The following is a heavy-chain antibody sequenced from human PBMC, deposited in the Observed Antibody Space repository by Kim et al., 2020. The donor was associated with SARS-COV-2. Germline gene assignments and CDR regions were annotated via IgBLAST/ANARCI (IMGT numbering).Heavy chain of an antibody. D-gene: IGHD4-4*01. CDR2: ISVGGGST. CDR3: AKDPRGTTGY. J-gene: IGHJ4*02. V-gene: IGHV3-23*01. CDR1: GFTFSSYA. Sequence: GGSLRLSCAASGFTFSSYALSWVRQAPGKGLEWVSAISVGGGSTYYTDSVKGRFTISRDNSKNTLYLQMISLRAEDTAVYYCAKDPRGTTGYCGQVTLVTVSS.